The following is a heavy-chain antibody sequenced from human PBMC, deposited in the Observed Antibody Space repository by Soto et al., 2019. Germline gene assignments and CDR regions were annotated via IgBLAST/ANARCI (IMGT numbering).Heavy chain of an antibody. V-gene: IGHV3-30-3*01. CDR2: ISYDGSNK. CDR1: GFTFSSYA. CDR3: ARDLGISSSWFGWFDP. Sequence: QVQLVESGGGVVQPGRSLRLSCAASGFTFSSYAMHWVRQAPGKGLEWVAVISYDGSNKYYADSVKGRFTISRDNSKNTLYLQMNSLRAADTAVYYCARDLGISSSWFGWFDPWGQGTLVTVSS. D-gene: IGHD6-13*01. J-gene: IGHJ5*02.